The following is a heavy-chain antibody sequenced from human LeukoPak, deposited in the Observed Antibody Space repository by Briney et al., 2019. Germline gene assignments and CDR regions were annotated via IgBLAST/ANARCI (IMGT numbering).Heavy chain of an antibody. J-gene: IGHJ4*02. D-gene: IGHD4-11*01. CDR2: NNPSGGST. CDR1: GYTFTSYY. Sequence: ASVKVSCKASGYTFTSYYMHWVRQAPGQGLEWMGINNPSGGSTSYAQKFQGRVTMTRDTSTSTVYMELSSLRSEDTAVYYCARAVVTTGLIDYWGQGTLVTVSS. CDR3: ARAVVTTGLIDY. V-gene: IGHV1-46*01.